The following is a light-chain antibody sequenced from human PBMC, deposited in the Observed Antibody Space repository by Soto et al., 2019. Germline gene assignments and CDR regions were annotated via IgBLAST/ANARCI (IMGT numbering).Light chain of an antibody. CDR1: QSVAYW. V-gene: IGKV1-5*01. Sequence: DIQMTQSPSTLSTSVGARVTITCRASQSVAYWLAWYQQKPGKAPSLLIYDGSTLATGVPPRFSGGGFGTEFTLHISSVQPDDSALYDCQHYNTYSKAFGPGTRVEIK. J-gene: IGKJ2*01. CDR2: DGS. CDR3: QHYNTYSKA.